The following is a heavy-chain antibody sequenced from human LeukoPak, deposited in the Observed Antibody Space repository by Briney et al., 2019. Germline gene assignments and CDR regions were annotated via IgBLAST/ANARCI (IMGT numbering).Heavy chain of an antibody. D-gene: IGHD3-3*01. CDR3: ASPPIYDFWSGYYLH. J-gene: IGHJ4*02. CDR1: GFTFSDHY. V-gene: IGHV3-72*01. Sequence: PGGSLRLSCAASGFTFSDHYMDWVRQAPGKGLESVGRTRNKANSYTTEYAASVKGRFTISRDDSKNSLYLQMNSLKTEDTAVYYCASPPIYDFWSGYYLHWGQGTLVTVSS. CDR2: TRNKANSYTT.